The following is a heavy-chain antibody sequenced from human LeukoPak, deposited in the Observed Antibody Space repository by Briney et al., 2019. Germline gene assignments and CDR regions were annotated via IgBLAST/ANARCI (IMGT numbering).Heavy chain of an antibody. CDR3: AKEVYGDYADY. CDR1: GFTFSSYG. Sequence: GGSLRLSCAASGFTFSSYGMHWVRQAPGKGLEWVAVISYDGSNKYYADSVKGRFTISRDNSKNTLYLQMNSLRAEDTAVYYCAKEVYGDYADYWGQGTLSPSPQ. D-gene: IGHD4-17*01. V-gene: IGHV3-30*18. CDR2: ISYDGSNK. J-gene: IGHJ4*02.